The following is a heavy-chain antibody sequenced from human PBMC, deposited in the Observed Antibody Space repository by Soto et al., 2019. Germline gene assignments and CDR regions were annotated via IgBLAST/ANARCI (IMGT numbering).Heavy chain of an antibody. CDR3: AREETAWPLAYGLDF. J-gene: IGHJ6*02. V-gene: IGHV3-21*02. D-gene: IGHD2-21*02. CDR1: GFTFSSYS. CDR2: IGTRGDI. Sequence: EVQLVESGGGLVKPGGSLRLSCVASGFTFSSYSMNWVRQAPGKGLEWVATIGTRGDIYYAESQKGRFTISRDNAKNSLSLQMNSMRVEDTAVYYCAREETAWPLAYGLDFWGQGTAVTVSS.